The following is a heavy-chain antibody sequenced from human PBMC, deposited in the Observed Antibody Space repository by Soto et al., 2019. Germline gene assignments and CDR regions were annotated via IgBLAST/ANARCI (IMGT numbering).Heavy chain of an antibody. D-gene: IGHD6-13*01. V-gene: IGHV2-5*02. Sequence: QITLKESGPTLVKPTQTLTLTCTFSGFSLDTSGVGVGWIRQPPGKALEWLALIYWDDDKRYSPSLKSRLTIPKDTTKNQVVLTMTNMDPVDTGTYYCAHRRSSTWEFDYWGQGTLVAVSS. CDR1: GFSLDTSGVG. CDR3: AHRRSSTWEFDY. J-gene: IGHJ4*02. CDR2: IYWDDDK.